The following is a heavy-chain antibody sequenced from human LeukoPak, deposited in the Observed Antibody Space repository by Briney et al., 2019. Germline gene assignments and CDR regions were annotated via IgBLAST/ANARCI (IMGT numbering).Heavy chain of an antibody. CDR2: IIPIFGTA. CDR3: ARVRVAVAGDDAFDI. Sequence: ASVKVSCKASGYTFTSYYMHWVRQAPGQGLEWMGGIIPIFGTANYAQKFQGRVTITADKSTSTAYMELSSLRSDDTAVYYCARVRVAVAGDDAFDIWGQGTMVTVSS. J-gene: IGHJ3*02. CDR1: GYTFTSYY. V-gene: IGHV1-69*06. D-gene: IGHD6-19*01.